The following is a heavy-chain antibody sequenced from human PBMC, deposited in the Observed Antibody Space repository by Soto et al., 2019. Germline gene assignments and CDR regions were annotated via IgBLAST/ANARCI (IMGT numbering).Heavy chain of an antibody. Sequence: ASVKVSCKASGYTFTSYGISWVRQAPGQGLEWMGWISAYNGNTNYAQKLQGRVTMTTDTSTSTAYMELRSLRSDDTAVYYCARDRPLFYDSSGRAFDFWGQGTLVTVSS. J-gene: IGHJ4*02. CDR1: GYTFTSYG. CDR3: ARDRPLFYDSSGRAFDF. V-gene: IGHV1-18*04. D-gene: IGHD3-22*01. CDR2: ISAYNGNT.